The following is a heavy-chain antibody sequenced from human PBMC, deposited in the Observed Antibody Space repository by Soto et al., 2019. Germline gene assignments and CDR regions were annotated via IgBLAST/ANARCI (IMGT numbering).Heavy chain of an antibody. D-gene: IGHD4-4*01. V-gene: IGHV3-33*01. CDR2: IWYDGSNK. J-gene: IGHJ6*03. CDR3: ARVTVGGYYYYYMDV. CDR1: GFTFSSYG. Sequence: QVQLVESGGGVVQPGRSLRLSCAASGFTFSSYGMHWVRQAPGKGLEWVAVIWYDGSNKYYADSVKGRFTISRDNSKNTLYLQMNSLRAEDTAVYYCARVTVGGYYYYYMDVWGKRTTVTVSS.